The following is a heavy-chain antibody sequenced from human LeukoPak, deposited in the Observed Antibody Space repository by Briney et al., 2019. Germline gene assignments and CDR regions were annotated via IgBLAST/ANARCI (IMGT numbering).Heavy chain of an antibody. CDR3: ASALPPYYGDSDY. CDR1: GFTFSDYY. J-gene: IGHJ4*02. V-gene: IGHV3-11*01. Sequence: PGGSLRLSCAASGFTFSDYYMSWIRQAPGKGLEWVSYISSSGSTIYYADSVKGRFTISRDNAKNSLYLQMNSLRAEDTAVYYCASALPPYYGDSDYWGQGTLVTASS. D-gene: IGHD4-17*01. CDR2: ISSSGSTI.